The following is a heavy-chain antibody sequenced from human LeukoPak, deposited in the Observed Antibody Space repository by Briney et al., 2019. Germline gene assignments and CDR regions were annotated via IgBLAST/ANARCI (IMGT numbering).Heavy chain of an antibody. CDR3: CVIHYGRRSNFDY. D-gene: IGHD3-10*01. J-gene: IGHJ4*02. CDR2: MNPNSGNT. V-gene: IGHV1-8*02. CDR1: GYTFTSYG. Sequence: ASVKVSCKASGYTFTSYGISWVRQAPGQGLEWMGWMNPNSGNTGYAQKFQGRVTMTRNTSISTAYMELSSLRSEDTAVYYCCVIHYGRRSNFDYWGQGTLVTVSS.